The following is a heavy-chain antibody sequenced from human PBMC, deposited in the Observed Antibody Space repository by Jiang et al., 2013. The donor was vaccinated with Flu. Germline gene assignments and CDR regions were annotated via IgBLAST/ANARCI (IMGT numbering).Heavy chain of an antibody. D-gene: IGHD6-6*01. Sequence: VSVIYSGGSTYYADSVKGRFTISRDNSKNTLYLQMNSLRAEDTAVYYCARAVPDAFDIWGQGTMVTVSS. V-gene: IGHV3-53*01. J-gene: IGHJ3*02. CDR2: IYSGGST. CDR3: ARAVPDAFDI.